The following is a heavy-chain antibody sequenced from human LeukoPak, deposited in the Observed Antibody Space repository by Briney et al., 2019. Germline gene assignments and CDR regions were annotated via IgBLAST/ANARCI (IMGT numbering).Heavy chain of an antibody. V-gene: IGHV1-69*05. CDR1: GGTFSSYA. J-gene: IGHJ4*02. Sequence: ASVKVSCKASGGTFSSYAISWVRQAPGQGLEWMGGIIPIFGTANYAQKFQGRVTITTDESTSTAYMELSSLRSEDTAVYCCARARVLRFLEWFLWGQGTLVTVSS. D-gene: IGHD3-3*01. CDR3: ARARVLRFLEWFL. CDR2: IIPIFGTA.